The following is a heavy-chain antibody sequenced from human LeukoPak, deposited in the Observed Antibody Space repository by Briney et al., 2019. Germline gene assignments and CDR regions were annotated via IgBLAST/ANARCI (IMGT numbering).Heavy chain of an antibody. CDR2: IYYSGST. D-gene: IGHD5-24*01. V-gene: IGHV4-39*07. Sequence: SETLSLTCTVSGASISTRGYYWGWIRQPPGTGLEWIGTIYYSGSTNYNPSLKSRVTISVDTSKNQFSLKLSSVTAADTAVYYCARDLVEMATISLDGAFDIWGQGTMVTVSS. J-gene: IGHJ3*02. CDR3: ARDLVEMATISLDGAFDI. CDR1: GASISTRGYY.